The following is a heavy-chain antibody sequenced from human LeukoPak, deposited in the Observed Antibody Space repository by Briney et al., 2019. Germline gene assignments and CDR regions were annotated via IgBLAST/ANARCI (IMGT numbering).Heavy chain of an antibody. CDR2: VNPNSGGT. Sequence: ASVRVSCKASGYTFTGYYMHWVRQAPGQGLEWMGWVNPNSGGTEYAQKFQGRVTMTRDTSLNTAYMELSRLRSDGTAVYYCARDHCTRTSCYEDYYYGMDVWGQGTTVTVSS. CDR1: GYTFTGYY. CDR3: ARDHCTRTSCYEDYYYGMDV. V-gene: IGHV1-2*02. J-gene: IGHJ6*02. D-gene: IGHD2-2*01.